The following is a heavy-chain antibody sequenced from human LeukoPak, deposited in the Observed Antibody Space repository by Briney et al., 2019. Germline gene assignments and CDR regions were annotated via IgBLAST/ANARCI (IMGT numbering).Heavy chain of an antibody. CDR3: TRVGYIDEGIDY. Sequence: GGSLRLSCVASGFPFSSYWMTWVRQAPGKGLEWVANIKQDGSKKSYVDSVKGRFTISRDNAKNSLYLQMNSLRAEDMAIYYCTRVGYIDEGIDYWGQGTLVTVSS. CDR2: IKQDGSKK. V-gene: IGHV3-7*04. CDR1: GFPFSSYW. D-gene: IGHD5-24*01. J-gene: IGHJ4*02.